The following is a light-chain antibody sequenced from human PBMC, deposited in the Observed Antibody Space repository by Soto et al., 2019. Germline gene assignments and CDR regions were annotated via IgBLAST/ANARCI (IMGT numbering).Light chain of an antibody. J-gene: IGKJ5*01. CDR2: AAS. Sequence: DIQMTQSPSSLSASVGDRVTITCRASQSISNYLNWYQQKPGKAPKVLIYAASNLQSGVQSRFSGSGSGTDFTLTISSLQPEDFATYYCKQSYSTPITFGQGTRLEIK. CDR1: QSISNY. V-gene: IGKV1-39*01. CDR3: KQSYSTPIT.